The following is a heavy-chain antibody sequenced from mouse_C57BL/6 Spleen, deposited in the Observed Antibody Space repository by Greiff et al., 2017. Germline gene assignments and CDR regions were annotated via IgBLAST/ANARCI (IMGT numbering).Heavy chain of an antibody. D-gene: IGHD1-1*01. CDR2: INPNNGGT. CDR1: GYTFTDYN. V-gene: IGHV1-18*01. J-gene: IGHJ2*01. Sequence: VHVKQSGPELVKPGASVKIPCKASGYTFTDYNMDWVKQSHGKSLEWIGDINPNNGGTIYNQKFKGKATLTVDKSSSTAYMELRSLTSEDTAVYYCAISYYYYGRGFDYWGQGTTLTVSS. CDR3: AISYYYYGRGFDY.